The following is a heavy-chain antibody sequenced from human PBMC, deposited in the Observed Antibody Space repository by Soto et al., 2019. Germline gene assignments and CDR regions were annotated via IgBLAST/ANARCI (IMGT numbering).Heavy chain of an antibody. Sequence: SETLSLTCTVSGGSISSSSYYWGWIRQPPGKGLEWIGSIYYSGSTYYNPSLKSRVTISVDTSKNQFSLKLSSVTAADTAVYYCARQSSGWYCNYWGQGTLVTVSS. CDR3: ARQSSGWYCNY. D-gene: IGHD6-19*01. CDR2: IYYSGST. V-gene: IGHV4-39*01. CDR1: GGSISSSSYY. J-gene: IGHJ4*02.